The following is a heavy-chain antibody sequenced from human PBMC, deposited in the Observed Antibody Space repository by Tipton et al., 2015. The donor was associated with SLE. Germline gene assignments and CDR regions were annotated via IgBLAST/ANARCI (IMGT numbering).Heavy chain of an antibody. CDR1: GGSISSHY. CDR3: ARGGSSWYELYYYYMDV. J-gene: IGHJ6*03. V-gene: IGHV4-59*11. CDR2: ISYSETT. Sequence: TLSLTCTVSGGSISSHYWSWLRQPPGKGLEWIGYISYSETTNYNPSLKSRVTISVDTSKNQFSLKLRSVTAADTAVYYCARGGSSWYELYYYYMDVWGKGTTVTVSS. D-gene: IGHD6-13*01.